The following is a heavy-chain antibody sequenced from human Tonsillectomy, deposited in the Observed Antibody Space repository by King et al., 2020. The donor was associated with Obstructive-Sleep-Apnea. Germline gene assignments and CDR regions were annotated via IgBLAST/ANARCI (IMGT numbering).Heavy chain of an antibody. CDR2: TSYDGSNK. J-gene: IGHJ6*02. CDR1: GFIFSTYG. V-gene: IGHV3-30*18. Sequence: VQLVESGGGVVQPGRSLRLSCAASGFIFSTYGIHWVRQAPGKGLEWVAVTSYDGSNKYYADSVKGRFTISRDNSKNTLYLQMNSLRGEDTAVYYCAKDRMVATLHYFSGMDVWGQGTTVTVSS. CDR3: AKDRMVATLHYFSGMDV. D-gene: IGHD2-15*01.